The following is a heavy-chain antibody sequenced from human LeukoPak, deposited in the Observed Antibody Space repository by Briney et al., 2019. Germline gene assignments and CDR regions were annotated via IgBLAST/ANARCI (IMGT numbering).Heavy chain of an antibody. V-gene: IGHV1-18*01. CDR1: GHTFTTYG. J-gene: IGHJ4*02. D-gene: IGHD2-15*01. CDR2: ISAYNGNT. Sequence: GASVKVSCKASGHTFTTYGISWVRQAPGQGLEWMGWISAYNGNTNYAQKLQGRVTMTTDTSTSTAYMELRSLRSDDTAVYYCARAEILKYCSGGSCYSVGNYWGQGTLVTVSS. CDR3: ARAEILKYCSGGSCYSVGNY.